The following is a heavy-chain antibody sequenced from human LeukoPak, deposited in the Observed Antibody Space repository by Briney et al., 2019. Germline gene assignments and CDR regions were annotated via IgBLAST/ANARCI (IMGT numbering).Heavy chain of an antibody. D-gene: IGHD3-9*01. CDR2: FDPEDGEK. Sequence: AXXKVSCKVSGYTLTELSMHWVRQAPGKGLEWMGGFDPEDGEKIYAEKLEGRVNMTEDTSTDTAYMELSSLRSEDTAVYYCATAVRRRYFDWLCAFDIWGQGTMVTVSS. CDR1: GYTLTELS. CDR3: ATAVRRRYFDWLCAFDI. J-gene: IGHJ3*02. V-gene: IGHV1-24*01.